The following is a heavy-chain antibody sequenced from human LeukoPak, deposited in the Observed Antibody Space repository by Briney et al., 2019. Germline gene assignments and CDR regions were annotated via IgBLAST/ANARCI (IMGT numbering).Heavy chain of an antibody. Sequence: SVKVSYKASGGTFTSYAISWVRQAPGQGLEWMGGIIPIFGTANYAQKFQGRVTITTDESTSTAYLELSSLRSEDTAVYYCARVGVTNAFDIWGQGTMVTVSS. CDR2: IIPIFGTA. D-gene: IGHD2-21*02. CDR1: GGTFTSYA. CDR3: ARVGVTNAFDI. V-gene: IGHV1-69*05. J-gene: IGHJ3*02.